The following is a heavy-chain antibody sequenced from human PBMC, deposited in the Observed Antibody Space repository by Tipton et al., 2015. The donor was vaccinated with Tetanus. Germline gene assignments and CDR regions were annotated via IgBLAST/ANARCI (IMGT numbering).Heavy chain of an antibody. CDR1: GFTFSSYG. D-gene: IGHD3-22*01. CDR3: ARDRDSSWDY. Sequence: SLRLSCAASGFTFSSYGMHWVRQAPGKGLEWAAVIWYDGSNKYYADSVKGRFTISRDNSKNTLYLQMNSLRAEDTAVYYCARDRDSSWDYWGQGTLVTVSS. V-gene: IGHV3-33*01. CDR2: IWYDGSNK. J-gene: IGHJ4*02.